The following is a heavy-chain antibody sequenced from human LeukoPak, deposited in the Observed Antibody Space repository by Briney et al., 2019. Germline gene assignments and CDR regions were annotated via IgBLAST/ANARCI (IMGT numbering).Heavy chain of an antibody. CDR1: GFTFTSYA. V-gene: IGHV3-23*01. J-gene: IGHJ4*02. CDR2: ISGSGGGT. Sequence: PGGSLRLSCAASGFTFTSYAMSWVRQAPGKGLEWVSSISGSGGGTYYADSVKGRFTISRDKSNNTLYLQMNSLRAEDTAVYYCARGPGKASFDYWGQGTLVTVSS. D-gene: IGHD3-10*01. CDR3: ARGPGKASFDY.